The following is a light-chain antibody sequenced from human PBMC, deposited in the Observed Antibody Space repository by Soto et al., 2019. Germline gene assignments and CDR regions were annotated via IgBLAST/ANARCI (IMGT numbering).Light chain of an antibody. J-gene: IGKJ4*01. CDR1: QDIKNY. V-gene: IGKV1-33*01. CDR2: DAS. Sequence: DIQMTQSPSSLSASVGDRVTITCQASQDIKNYLNWYQQKPGKAPNLLIYDASNLKAGVPSRFSGSGSGTDFTFPISRLQPEDVATYYCQHYDHLPPLSFGGGTKVEI. CDR3: QHYDHLPPLS.